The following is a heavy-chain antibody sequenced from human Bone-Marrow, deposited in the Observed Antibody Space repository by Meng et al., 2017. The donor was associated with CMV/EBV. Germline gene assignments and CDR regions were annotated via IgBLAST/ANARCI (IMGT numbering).Heavy chain of an antibody. D-gene: IGHD4-17*01. V-gene: IGHV3-7*01. J-gene: IGHJ4*02. CDR2: IKQDGSEK. CDR3: ATAPYGDSPLVD. CDR1: GFTFSSYW. Sequence: GESLKISCVASGFTFSSYWMNWVRQAPGKGLDWLANIKQDGSEKYYLDSVKGRFTISRDNAKNSLYLQMNSLRAEDTAVYYCATAPYGDSPLVDWGQGTLVPVSS.